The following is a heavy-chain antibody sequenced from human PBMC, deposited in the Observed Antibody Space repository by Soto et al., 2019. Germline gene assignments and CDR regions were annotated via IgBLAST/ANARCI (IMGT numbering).Heavy chain of an antibody. Sequence: ASVKVSCKASGYTFTGYYMHWVRQAPGQGLEWMGWIHTNNGGRNYAQKVQGKVTMTRDTANSTTYMELNRMRFSDTDMYFYSCVPVVAYCAGIDVWGQGTTVTVSS. CDR1: GYTFTGYY. CDR3: SCVPVVAYCAGIDV. V-gene: IGHV1-2*02. J-gene: IGHJ6*02. D-gene: IGHD2-21*01. CDR2: IHTNNGGR.